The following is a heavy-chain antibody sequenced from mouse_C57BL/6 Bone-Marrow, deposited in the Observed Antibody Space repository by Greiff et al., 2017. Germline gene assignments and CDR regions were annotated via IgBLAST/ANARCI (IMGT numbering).Heavy chain of an antibody. CDR2: ISSGGSYT. J-gene: IGHJ2*01. Sequence: EVKLVESGGDLVKPGGSLKLSCAASGFTFSSYGMSWVRQTPDKRLEWVATISSGGSYTYYPDSVKGRFTISRDNAKNTRYLQMSSLKSEDTAVYYFARPGGPDYFDYWGQGTTLTVSS. CDR1: GFTFSSYG. CDR3: ARPGGPDYFDY. V-gene: IGHV5-6*01.